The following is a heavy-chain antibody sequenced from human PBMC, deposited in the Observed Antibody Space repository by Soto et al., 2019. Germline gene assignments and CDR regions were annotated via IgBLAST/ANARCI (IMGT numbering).Heavy chain of an antibody. CDR3: ARSRYSGYDSVDY. Sequence: QVQLQESGPGLVKPSETLSLTCTVSGGSISSYYGSWIRQPPGKGLEWIGYIYYSGSTNYNPSLKSRVTISVDTSKNQFSLKLSSVTAADTAVYYCARSRYSGYDSVDYWGQGTLVTVSS. J-gene: IGHJ4*02. CDR2: IYYSGST. D-gene: IGHD5-12*01. CDR1: GGSISSYY. V-gene: IGHV4-59*01.